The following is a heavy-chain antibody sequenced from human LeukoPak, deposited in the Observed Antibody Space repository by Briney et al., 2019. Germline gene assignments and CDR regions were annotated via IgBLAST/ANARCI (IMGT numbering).Heavy chain of an antibody. V-gene: IGHV3-21*06. J-gene: IGHJ4*02. Sequence: GGSLRLSCAASGFTFSLFSMNWVRQAPGKGLEWVSYISSSNSQTYYADSVQGRFTISRDNAKNSLYLQMNSLRAEDTAVYYCARIRDGDLRVADYWGQGTLVTVSS. CDR3: ARIRDGDLRVADY. D-gene: IGHD4-17*01. CDR2: ISSSNSQT. CDR1: GFTFSLFS.